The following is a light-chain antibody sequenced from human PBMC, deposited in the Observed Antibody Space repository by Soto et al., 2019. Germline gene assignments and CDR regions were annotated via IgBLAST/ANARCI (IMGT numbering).Light chain of an antibody. CDR1: QSIGIY. CDR2: TTS. J-gene: IGKJ5*01. V-gene: IGKV1-39*01. CDR3: QHYYSAPT. Sequence: DIQMTQSPSSLSASVGDRVTISCRAGQSIGIYLNWYQQKAGRAPKLLIHTTSSLQSGVPSRFSGSGSRTDFTLTISGLQPEDFATYYCQHYYSAPTFGQGTRLEIK.